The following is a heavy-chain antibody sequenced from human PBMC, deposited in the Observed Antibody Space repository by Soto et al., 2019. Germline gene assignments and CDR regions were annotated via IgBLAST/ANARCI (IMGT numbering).Heavy chain of an antibody. CDR1: GFTFSSYA. J-gene: IGHJ6*02. Sequence: GGSLRLSCAASGFTFSSYAMHWVRQAPGKGLEWVAVISYDGSNKYYADSVKGRFTISRDNSKNTLHLQMNSLRAEDTAVYYCARSVGFGGDYYYYYGMDVWGQGTTVTVSS. D-gene: IGHD3-10*01. CDR3: ARSVGFGGDYYYYYGMDV. CDR2: ISYDGSNK. V-gene: IGHV3-30-3*01.